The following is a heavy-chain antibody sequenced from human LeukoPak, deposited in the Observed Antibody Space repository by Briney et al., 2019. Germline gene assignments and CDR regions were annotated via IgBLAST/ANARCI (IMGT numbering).Heavy chain of an antibody. Sequence: GGSLTLPCAVSGFIFNNYVMSWVRQGPGKGLEWVSASGGGGGRTYYADSVKRRHPLSRDNPKNTLFLEKGSLRADDTAVYYCAKGEGPAVGITWGQGTLVTVTS. V-gene: IGHV3-23*01. CDR1: GFIFNNYV. CDR3: AKGEGPAVGIT. D-gene: IGHD1-7*01. CDR2: SGGGGGRT. J-gene: IGHJ4*02.